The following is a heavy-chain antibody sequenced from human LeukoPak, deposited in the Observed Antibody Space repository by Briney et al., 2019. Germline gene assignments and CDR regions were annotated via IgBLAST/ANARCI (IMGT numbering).Heavy chain of an antibody. V-gene: IGHV3-43*02. D-gene: IGHD5-18*01. Sequence: GGSLRLSCAASGFTFDDYAMHWVRQAPGKGLEWVSLISGDGGTSYYADSVKGRSTISRDNSKNSLYLQMNSLRTEDTALYYCAKDIGGYSYAADNWGQGTLVTVSS. CDR1: GFTFDDYA. CDR2: ISGDGGTS. J-gene: IGHJ4*02. CDR3: AKDIGGYSYAADN.